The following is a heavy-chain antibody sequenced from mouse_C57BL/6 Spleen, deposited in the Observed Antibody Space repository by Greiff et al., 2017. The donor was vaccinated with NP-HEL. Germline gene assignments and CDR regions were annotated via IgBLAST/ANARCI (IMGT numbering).Heavy chain of an antibody. V-gene: IGHV1-81*01. D-gene: IGHD1-1*01. CDR2: ISPRSGNT. J-gene: IGHJ4*01. CDR1: GFTFTSYG. CDR3: ANYGSREDY. Sequence: QVQLLQSGADLARPGGSVKLSCEASGFTFTSYGISWVRQTPGQGLAWIGEISPRSGNTYYTENFKGKGTLTADKASSTAYLELRSLTSEDSAVYYCANYGSREDYWGQGTSVTVSS.